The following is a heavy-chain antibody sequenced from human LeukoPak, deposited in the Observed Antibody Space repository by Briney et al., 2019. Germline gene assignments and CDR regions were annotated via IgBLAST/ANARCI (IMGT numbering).Heavy chain of an antibody. J-gene: IGHJ4*02. CDR1: GGSISSYY. CDR2: IYYSGST. CDR3: ARVIRNNFDY. Sequence: SETLSLTCTVSGGSISSYYWSWIRQPPGKGLEWIGYIYYSGSTNYNPSLKSRVTISLDTSKNQFSLKVSSVTTADTAMYYCARVIRNNFDYWGQGTLVTVSS. D-gene: IGHD1-14*01. V-gene: IGHV4-59*01.